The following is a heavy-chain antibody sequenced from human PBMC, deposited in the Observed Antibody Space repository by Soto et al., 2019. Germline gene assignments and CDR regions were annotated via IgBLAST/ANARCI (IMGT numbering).Heavy chain of an antibody. CDR1: GGSIRSYY. J-gene: IGHJ6*02. CDR3: AREGASGFGMDV. D-gene: IGHD1-26*01. Sequence: SETLSLTCNVSGGSIRSYYWSWIRQPAGKALEWIGRIYTSGTTNYNPSLKSRATILVDTPKNQFSLKLSSVTAADTAVYYCAREGASGFGMDVWGQGTTVTVSS. V-gene: IGHV4-4*07. CDR2: IYTSGTT.